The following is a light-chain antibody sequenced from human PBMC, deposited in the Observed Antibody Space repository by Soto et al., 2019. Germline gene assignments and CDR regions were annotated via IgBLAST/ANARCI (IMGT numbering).Light chain of an antibody. J-gene: IGKJ1*01. CDR2: FAS. V-gene: IGKV3-15*01. CDR1: QSVSTN. Sequence: VMTQSPATLSVSPGEIAALSCRASQSVSTNLSWYQQTPGQAPRLLIYFASTRATAVPARFTASGSGTEFTLTISSLQSEDFAVYYCQQYNNWPRTFGQGTKVEIK. CDR3: QQYNNWPRT.